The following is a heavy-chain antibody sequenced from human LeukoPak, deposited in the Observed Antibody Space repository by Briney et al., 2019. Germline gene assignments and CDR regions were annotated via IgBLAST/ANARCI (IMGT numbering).Heavy chain of an antibody. D-gene: IGHD2-2*01. J-gene: IGHJ4*02. V-gene: IGHV1-2*02. CDR1: GYTFTDYY. CDR2: INPNSGGT. Sequence: ASVKVSCKASGYTFTDYYIHWVRQAPGQGLEWMGWINPNSGGTNYAQKVQGRVSMTRDTSIATAYLELSSLGSDDTAVYSCARETHCSSMSCSNDCWGQGTLVTVSS. CDR3: ARETHCSSMSCSNDC.